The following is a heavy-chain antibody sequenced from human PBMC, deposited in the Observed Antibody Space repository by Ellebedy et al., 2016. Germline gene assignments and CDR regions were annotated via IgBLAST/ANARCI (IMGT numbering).Heavy chain of an antibody. CDR2: IKQDESEK. V-gene: IGHV3-7*01. CDR3: ARELGGYYHYYYYYMDV. Sequence: GESLKISCAASRFTFSSYWMSWVRQAPGKGLEWVANIKQDESEKYYVDSVKGRFTISRDNAKNSLYLQMNSLRAEDTAVYYCARELGGYYHYYYYYMDVWGKGTTVTVS. CDR1: RFTFSSYW. J-gene: IGHJ6*03. D-gene: IGHD3-3*01.